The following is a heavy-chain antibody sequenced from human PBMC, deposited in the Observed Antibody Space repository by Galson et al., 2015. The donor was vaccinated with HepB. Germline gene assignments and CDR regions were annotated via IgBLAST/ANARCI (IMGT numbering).Heavy chain of an antibody. D-gene: IGHD2-2*01. Sequence: SVKVSCKASGYTFTSYAMHWVRQAPGQRLEWMGWINAGNGNTKYSQKFQGRVTITRDTSASTAYMELSSLRSEDTAVYYCARVQVVPAPNTYYYYGMDVWGQGTTVTVSS. CDR2: INAGNGNT. V-gene: IGHV1-3*01. CDR3: ARVQVVPAPNTYYYYGMDV. CDR1: GYTFTSYA. J-gene: IGHJ6*02.